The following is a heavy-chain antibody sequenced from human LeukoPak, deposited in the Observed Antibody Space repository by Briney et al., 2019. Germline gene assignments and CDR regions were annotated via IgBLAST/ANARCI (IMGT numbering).Heavy chain of an antibody. CDR2: ISWNSSSI. CDR1: GFTFDDYA. J-gene: IGHJ4*02. Sequence: GGSLRLSCAASGFTFDDYAMHWVRQAPGKGLEWVSGISWNSSSIGYADSVKGRFTISRDNAKNSLYLQMNSLRAEDTALYYCAKKNTMGSSGYPGGYFDYWGQGTLVTVSS. V-gene: IGHV3-9*01. D-gene: IGHD3-22*01. CDR3: AKKNTMGSSGYPGGYFDY.